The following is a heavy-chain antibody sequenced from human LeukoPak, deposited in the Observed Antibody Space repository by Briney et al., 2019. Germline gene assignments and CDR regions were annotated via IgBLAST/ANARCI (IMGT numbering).Heavy chain of an antibody. Sequence: GGSLRLSCAASGFTFSSYGMHWVRQAPGKGLEWVAVIWDDGRNKYYADSVKGRLTISRDNSKNTLFLHMNILRAEDTAVYYCARAMGQWLVQDWYFDLWGRGPLVTVSS. CDR1: GFTFSSYG. CDR3: ARAMGQWLVQDWYFDL. CDR2: IWDDGRNK. V-gene: IGHV3-33*01. J-gene: IGHJ2*01. D-gene: IGHD6-19*01.